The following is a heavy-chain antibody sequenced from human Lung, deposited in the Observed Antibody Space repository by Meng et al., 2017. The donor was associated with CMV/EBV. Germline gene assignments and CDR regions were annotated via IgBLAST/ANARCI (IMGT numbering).Heavy chain of an antibody. Sequence: SXXVSCKASGYTLTTYGINWVRQAPGQGLEWMGWVNPYNGDGGYAQRFQGRVTVTTDTSINTAYLELTSLRPDDTAVYYCVRAVHGLEIWGQGTTVTVSS. CDR3: VRAVHGLEI. CDR1: GYTLTTYG. V-gene: IGHV1-8*01. D-gene: IGHD4-17*01. J-gene: IGHJ6*02. CDR2: VNPYNGDG.